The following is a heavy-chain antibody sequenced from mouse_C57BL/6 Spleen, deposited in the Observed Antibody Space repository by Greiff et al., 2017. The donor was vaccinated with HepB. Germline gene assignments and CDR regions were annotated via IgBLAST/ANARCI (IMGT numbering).Heavy chain of an antibody. V-gene: IGHV5-9-1*02. CDR3: TRARVYDYEGDAMDY. CDR2: ISSGGDYI. D-gene: IGHD2-4*01. Sequence: EVKLMESGEGLVKPGGSLKLSCAASGFTFSSYAMSWVRQTPEKRLEWVAYISSGGDYIYYADTVKGRFTISRDNARNTLYLQMSSLKSEDTAMYYCTRARVYDYEGDAMDYWGQRTSVTVSS. CDR1: GFTFSSYA. J-gene: IGHJ4*01.